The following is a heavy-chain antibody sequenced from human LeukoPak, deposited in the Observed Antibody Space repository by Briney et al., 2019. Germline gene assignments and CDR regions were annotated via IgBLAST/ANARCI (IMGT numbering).Heavy chain of an antibody. CDR1: GYTFTGYY. CDR3: ARGSGSYLFFDY. Sequence: ASVKVSCKASGYTFTGYYMHWVRQAPGQGLEWMGWINPSSGGTNYAQKFQGRVTMTRDTSISTAYMELSRLRSDDTAVYYCARGSGSYLFFDYWGQGTLVTVSS. D-gene: IGHD1-26*01. CDR2: INPSSGGT. V-gene: IGHV1-2*02. J-gene: IGHJ4*02.